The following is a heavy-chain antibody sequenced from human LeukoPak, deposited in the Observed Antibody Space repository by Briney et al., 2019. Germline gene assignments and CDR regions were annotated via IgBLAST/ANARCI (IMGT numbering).Heavy chain of an antibody. CDR2: ISGSGGST. D-gene: IGHD3-22*01. Sequence: GRSLRPSCAASGFTFSSYAMSWVRQAPGKGLEWVSAISGSGGSTYYADSVKGRFTISRDNSKNTLYLQMNSLRAEDTAVYYCAKSAYYDSSGYLVYFDYWGQGTLVTVSS. J-gene: IGHJ4*02. CDR1: GFTFSSYA. CDR3: AKSAYYDSSGYLVYFDY. V-gene: IGHV3-23*01.